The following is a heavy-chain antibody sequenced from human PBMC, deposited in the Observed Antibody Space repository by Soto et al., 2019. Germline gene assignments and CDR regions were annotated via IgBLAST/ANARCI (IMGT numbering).Heavy chain of an antibody. Sequence: QVQLVQSGAEVKKPGSSVKVSCKASGGTLSNYAINWVRQAPGQGLEWMGGIIPILGSANYAQKFQDRVTITADESTSTTYMELSSLSSEDAAVYYCASRERVGAFDIWGQGTMVTVSS. CDR2: IIPILGSA. D-gene: IGHD1-26*01. V-gene: IGHV1-69*01. CDR1: GGTLSNYA. J-gene: IGHJ3*02. CDR3: ASRERVGAFDI.